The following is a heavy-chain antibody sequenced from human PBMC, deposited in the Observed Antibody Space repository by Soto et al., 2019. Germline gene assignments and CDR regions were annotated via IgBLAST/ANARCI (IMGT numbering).Heavy chain of an antibody. V-gene: IGHV4-34*01. CDR3: ARNGRTPDWYFDL. Sequence: QVQLQQWGAGLLKPSETLSLTCAVYGGSFSGYYWSWIRQPPGKGLEWIGEINHSGSTNYNPSLMSRVTISVDTSKNQFSLKLSSVTAADTAVYYCARNGRTPDWYFDLWGRGTLVTVSS. D-gene: IGHD1-7*01. CDR2: INHSGST. CDR1: GGSFSGYY. J-gene: IGHJ2*01.